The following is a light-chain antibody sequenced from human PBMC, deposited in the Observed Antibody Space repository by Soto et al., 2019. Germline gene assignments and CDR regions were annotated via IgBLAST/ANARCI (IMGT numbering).Light chain of an antibody. J-gene: IGKJ1*01. CDR3: QQYGRSPWT. V-gene: IGKV3-20*01. CDR2: GAS. CDR1: RSVSSSY. Sequence: EIVLTQSPGTLSLFPGERATLSCRASRSVSSSYLAWYQQKPGQAPRLLIYGASSRATGIPDRFSGSGSGTDFTLTISRLEPQDFAVYYCQQYGRSPWTFGQGTKVHIK.